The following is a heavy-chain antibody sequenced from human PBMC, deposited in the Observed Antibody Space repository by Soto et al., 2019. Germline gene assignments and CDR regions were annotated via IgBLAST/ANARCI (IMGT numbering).Heavy chain of an antibody. CDR2: INHSGST. V-gene: IGHV4-34*01. CDR3: ARGDSSGWENYFDY. Sequence: SETLSLTCAVYGGSFSGYYWSWIRQPPGKGLEWIGEINHSGSTNYNPSLKSRVTISVDTSKNQFSLKLSSVTAADTAVYYCARGDSSGWENYFDYWGQGTLVTVSS. J-gene: IGHJ4*02. D-gene: IGHD6-19*01. CDR1: GGSFSGYY.